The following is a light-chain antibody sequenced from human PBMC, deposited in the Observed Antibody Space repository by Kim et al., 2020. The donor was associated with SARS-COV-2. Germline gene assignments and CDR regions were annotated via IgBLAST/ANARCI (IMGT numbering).Light chain of an antibody. V-gene: IGKV1-5*03. CDR3: KQYNNWYT. J-gene: IGKJ2*01. CDR2: KAS. Sequence: SASVGDRVAITCRASQSISKWLAWYQQKPGKAPKRLISKASTLESGVPSRFSGSGSGTEFTPTISSLQPEDFATYYCKQYNNWYTFGQGTKLEI. CDR1: QSISKW.